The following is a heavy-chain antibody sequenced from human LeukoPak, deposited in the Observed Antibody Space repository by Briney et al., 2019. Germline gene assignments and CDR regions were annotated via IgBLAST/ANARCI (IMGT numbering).Heavy chain of an antibody. Sequence: SETLSLTCTVSGGSISSYYWTWIRQPPGKGLEWIGYIHYSGSTNYNPSLKSRVTTSVDTSKNQFSLKLNFVTAADTAVYYCARARNYYDSSVFDYWGQGTLVTVSS. CDR2: IHYSGST. CDR3: ARARNYYDSSVFDY. V-gene: IGHV4-59*01. D-gene: IGHD3-22*01. CDR1: GGSISSYY. J-gene: IGHJ4*02.